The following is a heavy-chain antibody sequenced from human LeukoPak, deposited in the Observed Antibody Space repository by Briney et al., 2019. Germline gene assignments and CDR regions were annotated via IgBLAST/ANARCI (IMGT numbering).Heavy chain of an antibody. CDR2: IIPIFCTA. CDR1: GGTFSSYA. J-gene: IGHJ6*03. Sequence: ASVKVSCKSSGGTFSSYAISWVRQAPGQGLEGMGGIIPIFCTANYAQKFKGRVKITTDESTSTDYMEPRSLRSEDTAVYYCARGGVFGVVIAPYYSYMDVRGKGTTVTVSS. V-gene: IGHV1-69*05. CDR3: ARGGVFGVVIAPYYSYMDV. D-gene: IGHD3-3*01.